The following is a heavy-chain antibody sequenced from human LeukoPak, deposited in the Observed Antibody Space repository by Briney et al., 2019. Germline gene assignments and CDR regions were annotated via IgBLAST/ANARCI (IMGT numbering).Heavy chain of an antibody. V-gene: IGHV1-8*01. D-gene: IGHD3-10*01. CDR3: ASGYYGSGSYVRYYYGMDV. CDR1: GYTFTSYD. Sequence: ASVKVSCKASGYTFTSYDINWVRQATGQGLEWMGWMNPNSGNTGYAQKFQGRVTMTRNTSISTAYMELSSLRSEDTAVYYCASGYYGSGSYVRYYYGMDVWGQGTTVTVSS. CDR2: MNPNSGNT. J-gene: IGHJ6*02.